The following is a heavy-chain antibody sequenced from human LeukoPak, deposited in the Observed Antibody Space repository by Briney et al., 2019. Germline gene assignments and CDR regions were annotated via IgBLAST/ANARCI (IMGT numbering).Heavy chain of an antibody. D-gene: IGHD3/OR15-3a*01. CDR2: IANNGDS. CDR3: TRGTSVPDS. CDR1: GASTSSSY. V-gene: IGHV4-59*01. Sequence: PSETLSLTCSVSGASTSSSYWSWIRQPPGRGLELIAYIANNGDSNYHPSLKSRVTVSLDTSKNQLSLRVTSVTAADTAVYFCTRGTSVPDSWGQGTLVTVSS. J-gene: IGHJ4*02.